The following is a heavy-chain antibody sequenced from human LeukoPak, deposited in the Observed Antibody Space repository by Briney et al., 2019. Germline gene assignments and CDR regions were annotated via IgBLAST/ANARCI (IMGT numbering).Heavy chain of an antibody. CDR2: MNPNSGNT. CDR1: GYTFTSYD. Sequence: ASAKVSCKASGYTFTSYDINWVRQATGQGLEWMGWMNPNSGNTGYAQKFQGRVTMTRNTSISTAYMELSSLRSEDTAVYYCARLQYYYDSSGYPYYYYGMDVWGQGTTVTVSS. CDR3: ARLQYYYDSSGYPYYYYGMDV. J-gene: IGHJ6*02. V-gene: IGHV1-8*01. D-gene: IGHD3-22*01.